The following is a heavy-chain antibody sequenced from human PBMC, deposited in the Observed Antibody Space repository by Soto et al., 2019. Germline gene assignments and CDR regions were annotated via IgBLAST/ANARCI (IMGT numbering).Heavy chain of an antibody. CDR2: IYYTGST. V-gene: IGHV4-59*02. D-gene: IGHD6-13*01. J-gene: IGHJ4*02. CDR3: ARPTVSWYYFHY. Sequence: QVQLQESGPGLVKPSETLSLTCTVSGASVSNYYWSWIRQTPGKGLEWIAYIYYTGSTSYNPSLKSRGTISLDTSKNQVSLKLNSVTAADTAVYYCARPTVSWYYFHYWGQGAQVTVSS. CDR1: GASVSNYY.